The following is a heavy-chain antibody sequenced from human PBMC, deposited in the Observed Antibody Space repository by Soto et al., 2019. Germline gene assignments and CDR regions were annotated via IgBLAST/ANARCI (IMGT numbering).Heavy chain of an antibody. D-gene: IGHD5-12*01. CDR3: AKELMGSGWISFDS. CDR1: GFTFDDYS. V-gene: IGHV3-43*01. CDR2: INRNGDTT. J-gene: IGHJ4*02. Sequence: EVQLVESGGVVVQPGGSLRLSCAASGFTFDDYSMHWVRQAPGKGLEWVSLINRNGDTTYYGDSVKGRFTISRDNSKNSLFLHMNSLRAEDSALYYCAKELMGSGWISFDSWGQGTLVTVSS.